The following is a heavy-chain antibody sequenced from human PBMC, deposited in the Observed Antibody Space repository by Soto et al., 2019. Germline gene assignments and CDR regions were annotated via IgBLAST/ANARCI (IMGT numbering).Heavy chain of an antibody. CDR2: IYYSGST. Sequence: PSETLSLTCTVSGGSISSYYWSWIRQPPGKGLEWIGYIYYSGSTNYNPSLKSRVTISVDTSKNQFSLKLSSVTAADTAVYYCARVVDIVASPTPYYFDYWGQGTLVTVSS. CDR3: ARVVDIVASPTPYYFDY. V-gene: IGHV4-59*01. D-gene: IGHD5-12*01. J-gene: IGHJ4*02. CDR1: GGSISSYY.